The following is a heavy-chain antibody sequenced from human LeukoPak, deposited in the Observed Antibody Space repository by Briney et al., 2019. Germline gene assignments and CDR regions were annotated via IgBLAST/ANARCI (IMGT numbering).Heavy chain of an antibody. CDR2: INPNSGGT. J-gene: IGHJ5*02. Sequence: ASVKVSCKASGYTFTGCYMHWVRQAPGQGLEWMGWINPNSGGTNYPQKFQGRVTMTRDTSISTAYMELSRLRSDDTAVYYCARDSMDYDILTGYYNGWFDPWGQGTLVTVSS. CDR3: ARDSMDYDILTGYYNGWFDP. CDR1: GYTFTGCY. D-gene: IGHD3-9*01. V-gene: IGHV1-2*02.